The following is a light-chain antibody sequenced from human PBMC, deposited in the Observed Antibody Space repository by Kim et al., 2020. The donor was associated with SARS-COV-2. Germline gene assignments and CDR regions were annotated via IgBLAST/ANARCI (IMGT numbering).Light chain of an antibody. J-gene: IGKJ1*01. CDR1: QGISAW. Sequence: VTITCRASQGISAWLAWYQQKPEKALKSLIYAASSLQSGVPSRFSGSGSGTDFTLTINGLQAEDFASYYCQQYDSYPRTFGQGTKVDIK. V-gene: IGKV1D-16*01. CDR2: AAS. CDR3: QQYDSYPRT.